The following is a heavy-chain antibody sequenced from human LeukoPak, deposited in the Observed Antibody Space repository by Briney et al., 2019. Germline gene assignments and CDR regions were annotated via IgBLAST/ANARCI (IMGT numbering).Heavy chain of an antibody. J-gene: IGHJ6*02. CDR3: ARIRGTTVAHLNYYYYGMDV. D-gene: IGHD4-23*01. CDR1: GFSLSTSGMC. CDR2: IDWDDDK. Sequence: SGPALVKPTQTLTLTCTFSGFSLSTSGMCVSWIRQPPGKALEWLALIDWDDDKYYSTSLKTRLTISKDTSKNQVVLTMTNMDPVDTATYYCARIRGTTVAHLNYYYYGMDVWGQGTTVTVSS. V-gene: IGHV2-70*01.